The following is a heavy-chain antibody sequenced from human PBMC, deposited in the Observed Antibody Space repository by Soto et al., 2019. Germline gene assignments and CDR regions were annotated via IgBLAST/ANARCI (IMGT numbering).Heavy chain of an antibody. CDR3: ARDPTVTFGGVIVISYYGMDV. J-gene: IGHJ6*02. Sequence: GGSLRLSCAASGFTFSSYGMHWVRQAPGKGLEWVAVIWYDGSNKYYADSVKGGFPISRDNSKNTLYLQMNSLRAEDTAVYYCARDPTVTFGGVIVISYYGMDVWGQGTTVTVSS. D-gene: IGHD3-16*02. CDR1: GFTFSSYG. CDR2: IWYDGSNK. V-gene: IGHV3-33*01.